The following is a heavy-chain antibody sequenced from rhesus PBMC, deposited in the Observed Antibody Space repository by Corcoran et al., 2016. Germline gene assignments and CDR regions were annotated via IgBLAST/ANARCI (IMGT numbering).Heavy chain of an antibody. CDR2: MSPYNGNK. J-gene: IGHJ4*01. CDR1: GYTFTSYY. Sequence: VRLGESGAELKQPGASVELSCKASGYTFTSYYMHWVRQAPGQGLEWIGLMSPYNGNKGYAQNFQGRVTITTDTSTSTGYMELSSLRSEDTAVYYCTRAGAAATFDYWGQGVLVTVSS. V-gene: IGHV1-1*01. D-gene: IGHD6-43*01. CDR3: TRAGAAATFDY.